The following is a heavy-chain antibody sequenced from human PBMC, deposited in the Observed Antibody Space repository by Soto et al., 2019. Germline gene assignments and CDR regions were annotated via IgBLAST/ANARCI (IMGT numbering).Heavy chain of an antibody. CDR2: IYFSGTT. D-gene: IGHD3-3*01. Sequence: PSEPLSLNCTLSGVSLTSSNYYWGCIRQPPGKGLEWIGIIYFSGTTHYNPSLKSRVTISVDTSKNQFSLRLSSVTAADTALYYCAGGPRYYDFWNPTYYFHYWGQGTLVTVSS. CDR1: GVSLTSSNYY. J-gene: IGHJ4*02. CDR3: AGGPRYYDFWNPTYYFHY. V-gene: IGHV4-39*01.